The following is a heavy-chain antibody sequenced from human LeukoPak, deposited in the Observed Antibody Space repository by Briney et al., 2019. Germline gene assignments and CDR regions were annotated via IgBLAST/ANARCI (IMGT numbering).Heavy chain of an antibody. CDR3: AREVPCGGDCCPFDY. J-gene: IGHJ4*02. CDR1: GGSISSYY. D-gene: IGHD2-21*02. Sequence: SETLSLTCTASGGSISSYYWSWIRQPPGKGLEWIGYIYYSGSTNYNPSLKSRVTISVDTSKNQFSLKLSSVTAADTAVYYCAREVPCGGDCCPFDYWGQGTLVTVSS. CDR2: IYYSGST. V-gene: IGHV4-59*01.